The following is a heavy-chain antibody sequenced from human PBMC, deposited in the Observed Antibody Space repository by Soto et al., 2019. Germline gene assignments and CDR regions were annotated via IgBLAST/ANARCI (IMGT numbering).Heavy chain of an antibody. D-gene: IGHD1-1*01. CDR1: AFIFSHYA. J-gene: IGHJ4*02. CDR2: VAYNGDP. V-gene: IGHV3-23*01. CDR3: AKTRGTTVPSGTRTFDY. Sequence: DVQLLESGGGLAQPGGSLRLSCEASAFIFSHYAMTWVRQAPGKGLEWVSTVAYNGDPYSPDSVKGRFTIPRDNSRNTVTLQMTSLRAEDTAVYFCAKTRGTTVPSGTRTFDYWGQGTLVTVSS.